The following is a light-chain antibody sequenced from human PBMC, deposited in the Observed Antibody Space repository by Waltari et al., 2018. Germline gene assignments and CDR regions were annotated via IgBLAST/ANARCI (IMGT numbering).Light chain of an antibody. J-gene: IGKJ1*01. CDR2: GAY. V-gene: IGKV3-20*01. Sequence: LVLTQSPGTLSLSPGERATLSCRASQSVNTYLAWYQQKPGQAPRLLIYGAYTRAAGIPDRFSGSGFGTDFSLTISRLEAEDFAVYYCQHHVRVPATFGQGTKVEIK. CDR1: QSVNTY. CDR3: QHHVRVPAT.